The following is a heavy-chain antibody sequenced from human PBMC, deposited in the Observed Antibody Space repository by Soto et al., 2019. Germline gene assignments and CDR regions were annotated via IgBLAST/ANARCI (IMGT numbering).Heavy chain of an antibody. D-gene: IGHD6-13*01. CDR2: ISGSGGST. CDR3: AKGLYSSWKEATNYYYYGMDV. Sequence: PGGSLRLSCAASGFTFSSYAMSWVRQAPGKGLEWVSAISGSGGSTYYADSVKGRFTISRDNSKNTLYLQMNSLRAEDTAVYYCAKGLYSSWKEATNYYYYGMDVWGQGTTVTVSS. CDR1: GFTFSSYA. J-gene: IGHJ6*02. V-gene: IGHV3-23*01.